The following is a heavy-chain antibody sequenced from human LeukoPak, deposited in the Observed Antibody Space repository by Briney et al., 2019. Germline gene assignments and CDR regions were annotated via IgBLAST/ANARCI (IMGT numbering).Heavy chain of an antibody. CDR3: ATSPLDSRCYFDY. D-gene: IGHD6-13*01. Sequence: GGSLRLSCAASGFTFSTFWMHWVRQAPGKGPVWVSRINSDGSRTTYADSVKGRFTISRDNAKNTLYLQMSSLRAEDTAVYYCATSPLDSRCYFDYWGQGTLVTVSS. J-gene: IGHJ4*02. V-gene: IGHV3-74*01. CDR2: INSDGSRT. CDR1: GFTFSTFW.